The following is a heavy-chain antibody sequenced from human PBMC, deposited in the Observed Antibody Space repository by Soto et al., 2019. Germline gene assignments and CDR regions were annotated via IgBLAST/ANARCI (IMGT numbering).Heavy chain of an antibody. CDR3: ARHGGGGGAYSSIAARPDRRDYYYYMDV. CDR2: IYYSGST. V-gene: IGHV4-59*08. J-gene: IGHJ6*03. Sequence: SETLSLTCTVSGGSISSYYWSWIRQPPGKGLEWIGYIYYSGSTNYNPSLKSRVTISVETSKNQFSLKLSSVTAADTAVYYCARHGGGGGAYSSIAARPDRRDYYYYMDVWGKGTTVTVSS. CDR1: GGSISSYY. D-gene: IGHD6-6*01.